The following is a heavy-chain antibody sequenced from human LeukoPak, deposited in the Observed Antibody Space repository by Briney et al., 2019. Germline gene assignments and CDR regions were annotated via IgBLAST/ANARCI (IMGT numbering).Heavy chain of an antibody. Sequence: PGGSLRLSCTASGFSFSDYYMSWIRQAPGKGLEWVSGINWNGGSTGYADSVKGRFTISRDNAKNSLYLQMNSLRAEDTALYYCARDWGYSGYSSKGAFDIWGQGTMVTVSS. V-gene: IGHV3-20*04. CDR2: INWNGGST. CDR1: GFSFSDYY. D-gene: IGHD5-12*01. J-gene: IGHJ3*02. CDR3: ARDWGYSGYSSKGAFDI.